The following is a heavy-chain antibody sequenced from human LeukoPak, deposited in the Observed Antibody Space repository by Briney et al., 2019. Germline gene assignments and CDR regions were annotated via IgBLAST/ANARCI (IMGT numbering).Heavy chain of an antibody. CDR1: GFTFSSYG. V-gene: IGHV3-30*02. Sequence: PGGSLRLSCAASGFTFSSYGMHWVRQAPGKGLDWVAFIRYDGSNKYYADSVKGRFTISRDNSKNTLYLQMNSLRAEDTAVYYCAKDRVPAAIHGVDPWGQGTLVTVSS. CDR2: IRYDGSNK. D-gene: IGHD2-2*01. CDR3: AKDRVPAAIHGVDP. J-gene: IGHJ5*02.